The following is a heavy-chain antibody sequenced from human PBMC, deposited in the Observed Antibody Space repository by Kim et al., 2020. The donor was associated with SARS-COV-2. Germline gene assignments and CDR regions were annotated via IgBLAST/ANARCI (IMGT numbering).Heavy chain of an antibody. Sequence: AQKLQGRGTMTTDKSTSTAYMERRSLRSDDTAVYYCARGGATHAEYFQHWGQGTLVTVSS. CDR3: ARGGATHAEYFQH. V-gene: IGHV1-18*01. J-gene: IGHJ1*01. D-gene: IGHD1-26*01.